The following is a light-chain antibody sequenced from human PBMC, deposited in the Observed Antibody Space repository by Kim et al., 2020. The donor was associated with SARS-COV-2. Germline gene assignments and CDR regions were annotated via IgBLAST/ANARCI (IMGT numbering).Light chain of an antibody. CDR1: KLGDRY. CDR2: QDN. CDR3: QSWDSRTGYV. V-gene: IGLV3-1*01. J-gene: IGLJ1*01. Sequence: SYELTQPPSVSVSPGQTASVTCSGHKLGDRYASWYQQRPGQSPVLVIYQDNKRPSGIPERFSGSNSGNTATLTISGTQAMDEADYYCQSWDSRTGYVFGTGTKVTVL.